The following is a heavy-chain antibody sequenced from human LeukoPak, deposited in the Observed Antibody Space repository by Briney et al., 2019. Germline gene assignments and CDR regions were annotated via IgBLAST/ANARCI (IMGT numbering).Heavy chain of an antibody. J-gene: IGHJ6*02. V-gene: IGHV1-18*01. CDR2: ISAYNGNT. CDR1: GYTFTSYG. CDR3: ARVSQQLERTDYYYGMDV. D-gene: IGHD6-13*01. Sequence: ASVKVSCKASGYTFTSYGISWVRQAPGQGLEWMGWISAYNGNTNYAQKLQGRVTMTTDTSTSTAYMELRSLRSDDTAVYYCARVSQQLERTDYYYGMDVWGQGTTVTVFS.